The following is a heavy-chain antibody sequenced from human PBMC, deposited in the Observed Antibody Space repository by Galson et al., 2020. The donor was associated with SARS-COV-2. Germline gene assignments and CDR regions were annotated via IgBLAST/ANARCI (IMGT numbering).Heavy chain of an antibody. CDR2: IIPILGIA. Sequence: SVKVSCKASGGTFSSYTISWVRQAPGQGLEWMGRIIPILGIANYAQKFQGRVTITADKSTSTAYMELSSLRSEDTAVYYCARDRWLYDSSGYYHHYYYYYGMDVWGQGTTVTVSS. J-gene: IGHJ6*02. V-gene: IGHV1-69*04. CDR1: GGTFSSYT. D-gene: IGHD3-22*01. CDR3: ARDRWLYDSSGYYHHYYYYYGMDV.